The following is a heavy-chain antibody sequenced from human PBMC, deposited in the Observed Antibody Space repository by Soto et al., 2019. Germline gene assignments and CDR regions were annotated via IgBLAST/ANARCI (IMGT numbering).Heavy chain of an antibody. CDR1: GYTFTSYA. V-gene: IGHV1-3*01. CDR3: AKSPGMYYYDSSGYYHYDY. Sequence: ASMKVSCKASGYTFTSYAMHWVRQAPGQRLEWMGWINAGNGNTKYSQKFQGRVTITRDTSASTAYMELSSLRSEDTAVYYCAKSPGMYYYDSSGYYHYDYWGQGTLVTVSS. CDR2: INAGNGNT. J-gene: IGHJ4*02. D-gene: IGHD3-22*01.